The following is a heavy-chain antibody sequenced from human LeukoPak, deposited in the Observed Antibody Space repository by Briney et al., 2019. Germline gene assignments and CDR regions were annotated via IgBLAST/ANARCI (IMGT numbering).Heavy chain of an antibody. CDR3: AKEGAASWDVDV. D-gene: IGHD3-3*02. CDR1: GFTFSSYW. V-gene: IGHV3-30*02. CDR2: IRPDGHNK. Sequence: GGSLRLSCAASGFTFSSYWMHWVRQAPGKGPEWVAFIRPDGHNKYYADSVKGRFMISRDNSKNTVDLQMNSLRGDDTATYYCAKEGAASWDVDVWGKGTTVTVSS. J-gene: IGHJ6*04.